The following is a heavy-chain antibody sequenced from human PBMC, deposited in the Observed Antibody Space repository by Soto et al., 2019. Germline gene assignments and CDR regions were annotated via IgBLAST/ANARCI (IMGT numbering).Heavy chain of an antibody. CDR2: IYYSGST. J-gene: IGHJ3*02. V-gene: IGHV4-59*08. Sequence: PSKTLSLTCTVSGGSISSYYWSWIRQPPGKGLEWIGYIYYSGSTNYNPSLKSRVTISVDTSKNQFSLKLSSVTAADTAVYYCASSLRYFDWLRRALGEIDAFDIWSQGTMVTVSS. CDR3: ASSLRYFDWLRRALGEIDAFDI. D-gene: IGHD3-9*01. CDR1: GGSISSYY.